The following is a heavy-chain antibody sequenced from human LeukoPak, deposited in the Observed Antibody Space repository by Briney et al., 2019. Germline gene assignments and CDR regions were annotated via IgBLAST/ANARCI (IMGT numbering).Heavy chain of an antibody. CDR1: GDSISSLY. J-gene: IGHJ3*01. Sequence: SETLSLTCSVSGDSISSLYWSWIRQPPGKGLEWVGYIYHNGDTNYNPSLKSRVTISIDTSKNQFSLSLRSVTAADTAVYYCARHRGVSYYDAFDVWGQGTVVTVSS. CDR3: ARHRGVSYYDAFDV. D-gene: IGHD1-26*01. V-gene: IGHV4-59*08. CDR2: IYHNGDT.